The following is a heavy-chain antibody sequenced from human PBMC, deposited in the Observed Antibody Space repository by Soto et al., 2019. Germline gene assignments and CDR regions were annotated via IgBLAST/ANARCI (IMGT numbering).Heavy chain of an antibody. D-gene: IGHD3-22*01. CDR1: GYTFTGYY. CDR2: INPNSGGT. CDR3: ARQTPNDSSGYPLS. J-gene: IGHJ4*02. Sequence: GASVKVSCKASGYTFTGYYMHWVRQAPGQGLEWMGWINPNSGGTNYAQKFQGWVTMTRDTSISTAYMELSRLRSDDTAVYYCARQTPNDSSGYPLSWGQGTLVTVSS. V-gene: IGHV1-2*04.